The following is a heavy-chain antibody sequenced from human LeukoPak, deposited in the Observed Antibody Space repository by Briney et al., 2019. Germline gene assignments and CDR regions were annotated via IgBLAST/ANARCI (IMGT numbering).Heavy chain of an antibody. J-gene: IGHJ4*02. CDR2: INAGNGNT. CDR3: ARAAGGYYFDY. CDR1: GYTFTSYA. Sequence: ASVKVPCKASGYTFTSYAMHWVRQAPGQRLEWMGWINAGNGNTKYSQKFQGRVTITRDTSASTVYMELSSLRSEDTAVYYCARAAGGYYFDYWGQGTLVTVSS. V-gene: IGHV1-3*01.